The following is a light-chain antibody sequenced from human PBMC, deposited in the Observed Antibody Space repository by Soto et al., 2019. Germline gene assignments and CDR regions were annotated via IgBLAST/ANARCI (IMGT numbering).Light chain of an antibody. J-gene: IGLJ3*02. CDR3: AACDDRLSGWV. CDR1: RSNIGNNY. CDR2: RSN. V-gene: IGLV1-47*01. Sequence: QSVLTQPPSASGTPGQRVTISCSGSRSNIGNNYVHWYQQLPGTAPKLLIYRSNQRPSGVPDRFSGSKSGTSASLAISGLRSEDEADYHCAACDDRLSGWVFGGGTKVTVL.